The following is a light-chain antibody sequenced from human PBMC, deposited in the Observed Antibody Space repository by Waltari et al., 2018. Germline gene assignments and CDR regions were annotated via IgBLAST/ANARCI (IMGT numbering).Light chain of an antibody. CDR1: RSNTANNY. J-gene: IGLJ3*02. CDR3: AVWDDSLSGRV. CDR2: RNN. V-gene: IGLV1-47*01. Sequence: QSVLTQPPSASGTPGQRVTISCSGSRSNTANNYLYWYQQPPGTAPKLLTYRNNQRPSGVPDRFSGSKSGTSASLAISGLRSEDEADYYCAVWDDSLSGRVFGGGTKVTVL.